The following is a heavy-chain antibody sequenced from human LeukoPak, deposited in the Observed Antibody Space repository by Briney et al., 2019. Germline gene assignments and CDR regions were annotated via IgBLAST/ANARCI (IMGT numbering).Heavy chain of an antibody. Sequence: GGSLRLSCAASGSTVSSNHMSWVRQAPGKGLEGVSVIFRDDRTYYADSVKGRFTVSRDNSKNTLYLQMNSLRDEDTALYYCARILTSFTVPDYWGQGTLVTVSS. V-gene: IGHV3-66*01. CDR3: ARILTSFTVPDY. J-gene: IGHJ4*02. CDR1: GSTVSSNH. D-gene: IGHD1-14*01. CDR2: IFRDDRT.